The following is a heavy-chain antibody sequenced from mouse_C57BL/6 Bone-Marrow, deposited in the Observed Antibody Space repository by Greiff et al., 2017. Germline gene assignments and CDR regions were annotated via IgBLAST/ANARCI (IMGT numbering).Heavy chain of an antibody. CDR1: GYTFTSYW. CDR2: IYPGNSDT. Sequence: EVQLQQSGTVLARPGASVKMSCKTSGYTFTSYWMHWVKQRPGQGLEWIGSIYPGNSDTSYNQKFKGKVKLTAVTSASTAYMELSSLTNEDSAVYYSTPLLWLRGDYWGQGTTLTVSS. CDR3: TPLLWLRGDY. J-gene: IGHJ2*01. V-gene: IGHV1-5*01. D-gene: IGHD2-9*01.